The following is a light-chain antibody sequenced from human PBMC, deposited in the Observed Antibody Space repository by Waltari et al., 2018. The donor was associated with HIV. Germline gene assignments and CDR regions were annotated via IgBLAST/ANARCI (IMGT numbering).Light chain of an antibody. CDR1: HSILYSSNNRNY. CDR2: WAS. Sequence: IVMPQSPDPLVVSLRELATITHKSSHSILYSSNNRNYLGWYQQKPGQRPKLHIYWASTRESGVPDRFTGNGSGTDFTLTISSPQAEDVAVYYCQQYDSTPLTFGGGTKVEIK. V-gene: IGKV4-1*01. J-gene: IGKJ4*01. CDR3: QQYDSTPLT.